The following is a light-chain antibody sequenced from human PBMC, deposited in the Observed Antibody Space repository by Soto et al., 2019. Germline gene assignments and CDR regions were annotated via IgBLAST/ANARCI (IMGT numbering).Light chain of an antibody. J-gene: IGKJ1*01. V-gene: IGKV3-11*01. Sequence: EIVFTQSPATLSLSPGERATLSCRASQSVGRNLAWYQQKPGQAPRLLIYDASNRATGIPARFSGGGSGTDFTLTISSLEPEDFAVYYCQQRSNWPPTFGQGTKVDIK. CDR3: QQRSNWPPT. CDR2: DAS. CDR1: QSVGRN.